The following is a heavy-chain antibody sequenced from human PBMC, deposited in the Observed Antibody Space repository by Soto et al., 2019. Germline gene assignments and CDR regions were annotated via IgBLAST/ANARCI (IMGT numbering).Heavy chain of an antibody. CDR1: GGSISSSSYY. V-gene: IGHV4-39*07. CDR3: ARSRGYYPDY. CDR2: IYYSGST. J-gene: IGHJ4*02. D-gene: IGHD5-12*01. Sequence: TSETLSLTCTVSGGSISSSSYYWGWIRQPPGKGLEWIGSIYYSGSTYYNPSLKSRVTISVDTSKNQFSLKLSSVTAADTAVYYCARSRGYYPDYWGQGTLVTVSS.